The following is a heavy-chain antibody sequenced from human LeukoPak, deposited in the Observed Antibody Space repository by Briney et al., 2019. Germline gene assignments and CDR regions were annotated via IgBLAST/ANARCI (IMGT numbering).Heavy chain of an antibody. D-gene: IGHD3-16*02. CDR3: ARGNYYVWGSYRYGFDP. Sequence: PSETLSLTCAVYGGSFSGYSWSWIRQPPGKGLEWIGEINHSGSTNYNPSLKSRVTISVDTSKNQFSLKLSSVTAADTAVYYCARGNYYVWGSYRYGFDPWGQGTLVTVSS. J-gene: IGHJ5*02. CDR2: INHSGST. CDR1: GGSFSGYS. V-gene: IGHV4-34*01.